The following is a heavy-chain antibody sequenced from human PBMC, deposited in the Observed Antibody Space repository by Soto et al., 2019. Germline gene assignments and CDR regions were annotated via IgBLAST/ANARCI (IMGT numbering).Heavy chain of an antibody. Sequence: SLRLSCAASGFTFSSYAMHWVRQAPGKGLEWVAVISYDGSNKYYADSVKGRFTISRDNSKNTLYLQMNSLRAEDTAVYYCARDRSIAVAGSDAFDIWGQGTMVTVSS. CDR1: GFTFSSYA. CDR2: ISYDGSNK. V-gene: IGHV3-30-3*01. CDR3: ARDRSIAVAGSDAFDI. D-gene: IGHD6-19*01. J-gene: IGHJ3*02.